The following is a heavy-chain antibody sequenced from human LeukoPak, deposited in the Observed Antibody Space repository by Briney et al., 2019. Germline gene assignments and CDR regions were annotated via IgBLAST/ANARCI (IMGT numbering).Heavy chain of an antibody. D-gene: IGHD3-9*01. CDR3: ARDGGFGVIYDILPGYFDY. Sequence: PGRFLRLSCAASGFTFSSYAMHSVRQAPGKGLEWVAVISYDGSNKYYAYSVKGRLTISRDNSKNTLYLQLNSLRAEDTDVYYCARDGGFGVIYDILPGYFDYWGQGTLVTVSS. CDR1: GFTFSSYA. J-gene: IGHJ4*02. V-gene: IGHV3-30-3*01. CDR2: ISYDGSNK.